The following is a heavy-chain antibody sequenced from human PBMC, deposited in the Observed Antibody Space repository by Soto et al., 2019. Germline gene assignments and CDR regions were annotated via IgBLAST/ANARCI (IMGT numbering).Heavy chain of an antibody. CDR1: GGSFSGYY. J-gene: IGHJ4*02. CDR2: INHSGST. V-gene: IGHV4-34*01. Sequence: QVQLQQWGAGLLKPSETLSLTCAVYGGSFSGYYWSWIRQPPGKGLEWIGEINHSGSTNYNPSLKSRVTISVDTSKNQFSLKLSSVTAADTAVYYCARGTLYGRDYWGQGTLVTVSS. D-gene: IGHD4-17*01. CDR3: ARGTLYGRDY.